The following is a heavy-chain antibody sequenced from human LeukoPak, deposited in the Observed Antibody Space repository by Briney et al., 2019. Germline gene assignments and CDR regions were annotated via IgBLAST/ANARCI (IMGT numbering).Heavy chain of an antibody. CDR2: ISSSSSYI. CDR3: ARDPPLPAVVPAANTDY. Sequence: GGSLRLFCGASGFTFSSYSMNCVRQAPGKGLEWVSSISSSSSYIYYADSVKGRFTISRDNAKNSLYLQMNSLRAEDTAVYYCARDPPLPAVVPAANTDYWGQGTLVTVSS. J-gene: IGHJ4*02. V-gene: IGHV3-21*01. D-gene: IGHD2-2*01. CDR1: GFTFSSYS.